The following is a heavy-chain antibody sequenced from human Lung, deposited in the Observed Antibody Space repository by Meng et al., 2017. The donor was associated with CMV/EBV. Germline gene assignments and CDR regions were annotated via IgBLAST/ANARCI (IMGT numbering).Heavy chain of an antibody. V-gene: IGHV4-4*02. CDR3: ASFPPPGKQWLVTDY. CDR1: GGSISSSNW. CDR2: IYHSGST. D-gene: IGHD6-19*01. J-gene: IGHJ4*02. Sequence: GRLQVSGPGLGKPSGTLSLPLAVFGGSISSSNWWSWVRQPPGKGLEWIGEIYHSGSTNYNPSLKSRVTISVDKSKNQFSLKLSSVTAADTAVYYCASFPPPGKQWLVTDYWGQGTLVTVSS.